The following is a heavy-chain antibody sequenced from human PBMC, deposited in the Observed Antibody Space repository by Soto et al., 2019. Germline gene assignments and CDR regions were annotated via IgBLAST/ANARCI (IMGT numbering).Heavy chain of an antibody. D-gene: IGHD5-18*01. J-gene: IGHJ4*02. Sequence: GASVKVSCKASGYTFTTYGISWVRQAPGQGLEWMGWISTYNDNTNYAQKLQGRVTMTTDTSTSTAYMELRSLISDDTAFYYCAKDADQGYSYGYWGPGTMLTFYS. V-gene: IGHV1-18*04. CDR2: ISTYNDNT. CDR3: AKDADQGYSYGY. CDR1: GYTFTTYG.